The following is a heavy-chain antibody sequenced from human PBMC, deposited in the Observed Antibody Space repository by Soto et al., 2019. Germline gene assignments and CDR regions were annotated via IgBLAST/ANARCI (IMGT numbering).Heavy chain of an antibody. CDR2: ISGSGDRT. V-gene: IGHV3-23*01. D-gene: IGHD3-22*01. J-gene: IGHJ4*02. CDR1: GFTFSHHD. CDR3: AKGLSSASPFDY. Sequence: PGGSLRLSCAASGFTFSHHDMSWVRQAPGKGLEWVSAISGSGDRTHYADSVKGRFTISRDNSKNMLSLQMNSLRAEDTAVYHCAKGLSSASPFDYWGQGSLVTVSS.